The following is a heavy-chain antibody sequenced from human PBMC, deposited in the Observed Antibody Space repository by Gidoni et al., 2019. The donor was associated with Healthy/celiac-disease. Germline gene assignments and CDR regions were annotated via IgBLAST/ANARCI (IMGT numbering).Heavy chain of an antibody. V-gene: IGHV3-53*01. Sequence: EVQLVESGGGWIQPGGSLRLSCASSGFTVSSNYMSWVRQAPGKGLEWVSVIYSGGSTYYADSVKGRFTISRDNSKNTLYLQMNSLRAEDTAVYYCATSGEVEAFDIWGQGTMVTVSS. CDR1: GFTVSSNY. CDR3: ATSGEVEAFDI. J-gene: IGHJ3*02. CDR2: IYSGGST. D-gene: IGHD3-16*01.